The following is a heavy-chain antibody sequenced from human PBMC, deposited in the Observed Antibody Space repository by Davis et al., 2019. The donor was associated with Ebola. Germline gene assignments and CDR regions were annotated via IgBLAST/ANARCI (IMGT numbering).Heavy chain of an antibody. J-gene: IGHJ4*02. Sequence: ASVKVSCKASGYTFTGYYMHWVRQAPGQGLEWMGWINPNSGGTNYAQKFQGRVTMTRDTSISTAYMELSRLRSDDTAVYYCARARDDYDYIWGSYRQYYFDYWGQGTLVTVSS. V-gene: IGHV1-2*02. CDR3: ARARDDYDYIWGSYRQYYFDY. CDR2: INPNSGGT. CDR1: GYTFTGYY. D-gene: IGHD3-16*02.